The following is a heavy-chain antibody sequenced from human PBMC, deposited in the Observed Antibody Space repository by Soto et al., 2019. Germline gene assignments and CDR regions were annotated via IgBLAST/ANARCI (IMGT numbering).Heavy chain of an antibody. J-gene: IGHJ5*02. CDR3: ARGGGYYYDSSGYQVWFDP. CDR2: ISAYNGNT. CDR1: GYTFTSYG. Sequence: ASVKVSCKASGYTFTSYGISWVRQAPGQGLEWMGWISAYNGNTNYAQKLQGRVTMTTDTSTSTAYMELRSLRSDDTAVYYCARGGGYYYDSSGYQVWFDPWGQGTLRTVSS. D-gene: IGHD3-22*01. V-gene: IGHV1-18*04.